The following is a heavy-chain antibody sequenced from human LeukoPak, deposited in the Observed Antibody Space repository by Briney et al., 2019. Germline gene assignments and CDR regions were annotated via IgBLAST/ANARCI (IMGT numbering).Heavy chain of an antibody. Sequence: GGSLRLSCTASGFIFNAYMMDWVRQAPGKGLEWVSSISTSGDYIHYADSLKGRFITSRDNSKNSVFLQINSLRAEDTAVYFCVREGVMANFRYYMDVWGKGTMVIVSS. CDR2: ISTSGDYI. J-gene: IGHJ6*03. CDR3: VREGVMANFRYYMDV. CDR1: GFIFNAYM. D-gene: IGHD2-21*01. V-gene: IGHV3-21*01.